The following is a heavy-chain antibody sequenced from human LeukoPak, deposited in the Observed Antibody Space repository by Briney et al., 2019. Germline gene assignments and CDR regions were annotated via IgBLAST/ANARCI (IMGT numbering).Heavy chain of an antibody. Sequence: ASVKVSCKASGYTFTGYYMHWVRQAPGQGLEWMGWFNPNNGGTNYAQKSQGRVTMTRDTSISTAYMELSRLRSDDTAVYYCARDLSPSPALLGKPYYYYGMDVWGQGTTVTVSS. D-gene: IGHD2-2*01. J-gene: IGHJ6*02. CDR2: FNPNNGGT. CDR1: GYTFTGYY. V-gene: IGHV1-2*02. CDR3: ARDLSPSPALLGKPYYYYGMDV.